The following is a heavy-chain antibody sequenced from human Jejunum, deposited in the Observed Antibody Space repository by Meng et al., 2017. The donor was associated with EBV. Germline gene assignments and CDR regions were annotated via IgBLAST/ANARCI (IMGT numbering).Heavy chain of an antibody. Sequence: QVQLQQSGPGLVTPPQTLSLTWAISGDRVSSNSAAWNWIRQSPSRGLEWLGRTYYRSKWYNDYAQSVKSRLTINPDTSKNQFSLQLNSVTPEDTAVYFCARETTGGYYFDYRGQGTLVTVSS. V-gene: IGHV6-1*01. CDR1: GDRVSSNSAA. D-gene: IGHD1-1*01. CDR3: ARETTGGYYFDY. CDR2: TYYRSKWYN. J-gene: IGHJ4*02.